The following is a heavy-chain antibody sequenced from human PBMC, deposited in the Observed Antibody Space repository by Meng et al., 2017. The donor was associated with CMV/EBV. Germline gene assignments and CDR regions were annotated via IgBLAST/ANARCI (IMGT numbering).Heavy chain of an antibody. CDR2: ISSSSSYI. J-gene: IGHJ6*02. Sequence: GESLKISCASSGFTFSSYSMNWVRQAPGRGLEWVSSISSSSSYIYYADSVKGRFTISRDNAKNALYLQMNSLRAEDTAVYYCARSTTVTTLFRSYYYYGMDVWGQGTTVTVSS. CDR1: GFTFSSYS. V-gene: IGHV3-21*01. D-gene: IGHD4-17*01. CDR3: ARSTTVTTLFRSYYYYGMDV.